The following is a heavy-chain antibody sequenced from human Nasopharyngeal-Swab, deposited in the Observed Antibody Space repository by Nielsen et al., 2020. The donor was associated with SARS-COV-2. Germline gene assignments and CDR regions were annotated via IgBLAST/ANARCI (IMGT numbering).Heavy chain of an antibody. CDR3: AGRGYSYGDGLFDY. D-gene: IGHD5-18*01. CDR2: IIPIFGTA. V-gene: IGHV1-69*01. Sequence: WVRQAPGQGLEWMGGIIPIFGTANYTQKFQGRVTITADESTSTAYMELSSLRSEDTAVYYCAGRGYSYGDGLFDYWGQGTLVTVSS. J-gene: IGHJ4*02.